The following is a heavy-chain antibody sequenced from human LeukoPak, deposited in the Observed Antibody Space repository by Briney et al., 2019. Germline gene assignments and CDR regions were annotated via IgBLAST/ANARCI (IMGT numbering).Heavy chain of an antibody. J-gene: IGHJ4*02. CDR2: IYTSGST. D-gene: IGHD3-22*01. Sequence: PSETLSLTCTVSGGSISSGSYYWSWIRQPAGKGLEWIGRIYTSGSTNYNPSLKSRVTISVDTSKNQFSLKLSSVTAADTAVYYCATGRVITGENWGQGTLVTVSS. CDR1: GGSISSGSYY. CDR3: ATGRVITGEN. V-gene: IGHV4-61*02.